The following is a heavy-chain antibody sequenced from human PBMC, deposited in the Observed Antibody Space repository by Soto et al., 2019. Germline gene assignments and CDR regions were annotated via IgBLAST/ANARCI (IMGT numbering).Heavy chain of an antibody. D-gene: IGHD3-3*01. J-gene: IGHJ4*02. Sequence: ASVKVSCKASGYTFTGYYMHWVRQAPGQGLEWVGWINPNSGGTNYAQKFQGWVTMTRDTSISTAYMELSRLRSDDTAVYYCAKDLSIFGVVTRLTHFDYWGQGTLVTVSS. V-gene: IGHV1-2*04. CDR2: INPNSGGT. CDR3: AKDLSIFGVVTRLTHFDY. CDR1: GYTFTGYY.